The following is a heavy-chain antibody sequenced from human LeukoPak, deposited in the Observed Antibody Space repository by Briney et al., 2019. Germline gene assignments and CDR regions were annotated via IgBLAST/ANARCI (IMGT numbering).Heavy chain of an antibody. J-gene: IGHJ4*02. CDR2: ISYDGSNK. D-gene: IGHD2-2*01. V-gene: IGHV3-30-3*01. CDR3: ARSGGPAASAADY. Sequence: GGSLRLSCAASGFTFSSYAMHWVRQAPGKGLEWVAVISYDGSNKYYADSVKGRFTISRDNSKNTLYLQMNSLRAEDTAVYYCARSGGPAASAADYWGQGTLVTVSS. CDR1: GFTFSSYA.